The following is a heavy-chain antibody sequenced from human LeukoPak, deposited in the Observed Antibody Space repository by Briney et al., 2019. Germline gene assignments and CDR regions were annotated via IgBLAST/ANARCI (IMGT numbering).Heavy chain of an antibody. D-gene: IGHD3-10*01. J-gene: IGHJ4*02. CDR3: ARGEYGSGGYHIDY. Sequence: GGSLRLSCAASGFTFSSYSMNWVRQAPGKGLEWVSFISGSSVYIYYADSVKGRFTISRDNAKNSLYLQMNSLRAEDTAVYYCARGEYGSGGYHIDYWGQGTLVTVSS. CDR1: GFTFSSYS. CDR2: ISGSSVYI. V-gene: IGHV3-21*01.